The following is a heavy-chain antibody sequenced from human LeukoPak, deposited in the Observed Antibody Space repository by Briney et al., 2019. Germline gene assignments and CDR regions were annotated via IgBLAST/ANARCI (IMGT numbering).Heavy chain of an antibody. CDR2: ISSSGSTI. CDR3: ARGVGAPVSH. CDR1: GFTFSSYE. J-gene: IGHJ4*02. Sequence: GGSLRLSCAASGFTFSSYEMNWVRQAPGEGLEWVSYISSSGSTIYYADSVKGRFTISRDNAKNSLYLQMNSLRAEDTAVYYCARGVGAPVSHWGQGTLVTVSS. D-gene: IGHD1-26*01. V-gene: IGHV3-48*03.